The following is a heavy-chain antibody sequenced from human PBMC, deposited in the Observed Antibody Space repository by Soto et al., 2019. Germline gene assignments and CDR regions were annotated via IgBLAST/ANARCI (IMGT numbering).Heavy chain of an antibody. CDR1: GYTFTSYG. V-gene: IGHV1-18*01. CDR2: ISAYNGNT. Sequence: GASVKVSCKASGYTFTSYGISWVRQAPGQGLEWMGWISAYNGNTNYAQKLQGRVTMTTDTSTSTAYMELRSLRSDDTAVYYCAREGGYCSGGSCYLKAPTLGYWGQGTLVTVSS. J-gene: IGHJ4*02. CDR3: AREGGYCSGGSCYLKAPTLGY. D-gene: IGHD2-15*01.